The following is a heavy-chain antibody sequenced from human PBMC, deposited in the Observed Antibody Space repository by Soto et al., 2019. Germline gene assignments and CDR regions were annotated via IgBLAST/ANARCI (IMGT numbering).Heavy chain of an antibody. Sequence: PGGSLRLSCAASGFTFSDYYMSWIRQAPGKGLEWVSYISSSGSTIYYADSVKGRFTISRDNAKNSLYLQMNSLRAEDTAVYYCARDSYGYFRENYYYYYYGMDVWGQGTTVTVSS. CDR1: GFTFSDYY. D-gene: IGHD5-18*01. J-gene: IGHJ6*02. CDR3: ARDSYGYFRENYYYYYYGMDV. V-gene: IGHV3-11*01. CDR2: ISSSGSTI.